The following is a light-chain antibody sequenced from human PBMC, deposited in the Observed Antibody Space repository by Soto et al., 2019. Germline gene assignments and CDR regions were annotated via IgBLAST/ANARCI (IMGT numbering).Light chain of an antibody. CDR3: ASWDDSLNGPV. CDR2: TNT. Sequence: QSVLTQPPSASGTPGQRVTISCSGSSSNVGGNPVNWYQHVPTTAPKLLIYTNTQRPSGVPDRFSGSKSGTSASLAISGLQSEDEAYYYWASWDDSLNGPVFGTGTKLTVL. V-gene: IGLV1-44*01. J-gene: IGLJ1*01. CDR1: SSNVGGNP.